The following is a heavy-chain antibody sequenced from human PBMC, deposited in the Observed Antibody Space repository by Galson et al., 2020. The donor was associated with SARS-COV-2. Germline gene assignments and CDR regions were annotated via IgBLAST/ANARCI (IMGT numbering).Heavy chain of an antibody. Sequence: ETSETLSLTCAVYGGSFSGYYWSWIRQPPGKGLEWIGEINHSGSTNYNPSLKSRVTISVDTSKNQFSLKLSSVTAADTAVYYCARAGGYVDTAMVIPFDYWGQGTLVTVSS. J-gene: IGHJ4*02. V-gene: IGHV4-34*01. CDR1: GGSFSGYY. D-gene: IGHD5-18*01. CDR2: INHSGST. CDR3: ARAGGYVDTAMVIPFDY.